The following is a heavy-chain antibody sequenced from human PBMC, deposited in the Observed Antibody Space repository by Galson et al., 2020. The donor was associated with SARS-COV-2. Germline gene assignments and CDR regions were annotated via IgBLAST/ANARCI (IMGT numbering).Heavy chain of an antibody. V-gene: IGHV3-21*01. D-gene: IGHD1-7*01. Sequence: GGSLRLSCAAPGFTFSSYSMNWVRQAPGKGLEWVSSISSSSSYIYYADSVKGRFTISRDNAKNSLYLQMNSLRAEDTAVYYCARDRGITGTTSGDYWGQGTLVTVSS. CDR1: GFTFSSYS. CDR3: ARDRGITGTTSGDY. J-gene: IGHJ4*02. CDR2: ISSSSSYI.